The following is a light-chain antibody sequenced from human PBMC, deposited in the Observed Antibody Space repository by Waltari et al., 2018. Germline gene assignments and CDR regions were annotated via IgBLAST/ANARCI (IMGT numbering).Light chain of an antibody. Sequence: QSALTQPPSASGSPGQSVTISCTGTSSDVGGYNSVSWYQQHPGKAPKLLIYEVTKRPSGVPDRFADSKSGNTASLTVSGLQAEDEAGYYCSSYAGSNKYVLFGGGTKLTVL. J-gene: IGLJ2*01. V-gene: IGLV2-8*01. CDR2: EVT. CDR1: SSDVGGYNS. CDR3: SSYAGSNKYVL.